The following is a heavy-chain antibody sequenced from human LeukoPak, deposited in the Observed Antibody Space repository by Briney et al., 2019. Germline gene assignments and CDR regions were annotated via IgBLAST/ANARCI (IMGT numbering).Heavy chain of an antibody. CDR2: ISYDGSNK. V-gene: IGHV3-30-3*01. CDR3: ARDPRFTIFGVVISLFDY. CDR1: GFTFSSYA. D-gene: IGHD3-3*01. J-gene: IGHJ4*02. Sequence: GRSLRLSCAASGFTFSSYAMHWVRQAPGKGLEWVAVISYDGSNKYYADSVKGRFTISRDNSKNTLYLQMNSLRAEDTAVYCCARDPRFTIFGVVISLFDYWGQGTLVSVSS.